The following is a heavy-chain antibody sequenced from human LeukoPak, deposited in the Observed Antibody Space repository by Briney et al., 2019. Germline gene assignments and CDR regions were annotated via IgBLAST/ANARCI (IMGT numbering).Heavy chain of an antibody. CDR1: GGSISFYY. J-gene: IGHJ6*03. V-gene: IGHV4-59*01. Sequence: PSETLSLTCTVSGGSISFYYWSWIRQPPGKGLEWIGYIYYSGSTNYNPSLKSRVTISVDTSKNQFSLKLSSVTAADAAVYYCARAVGGYYMDVWGKGTTVTVSS. CDR3: ARAVGGYYMDV. D-gene: IGHD2-15*01. CDR2: IYYSGST.